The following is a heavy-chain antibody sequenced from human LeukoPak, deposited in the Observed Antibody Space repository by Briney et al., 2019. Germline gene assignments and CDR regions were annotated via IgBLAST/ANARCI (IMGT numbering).Heavy chain of an antibody. CDR3: ARALGKPIELFDY. CDR2: ISSSSSYI. V-gene: IGHV3-21*01. D-gene: IGHD3-10*01. CDR1: GFTFRSYA. J-gene: IGHJ4*02. Sequence: KPGGSLRLSCAASGFTFRSYAMQWVRQAPGKGLEWVSSISSSSSYIYYADSVKGRFTISRDNAKNSLYLQMNSLRAEDTAVYYCARALGKPIELFDYWGQGTLVTVSS.